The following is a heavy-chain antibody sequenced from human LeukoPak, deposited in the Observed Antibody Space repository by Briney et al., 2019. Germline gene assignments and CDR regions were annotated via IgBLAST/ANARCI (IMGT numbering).Heavy chain of an antibody. CDR1: GYTFTSYA. J-gene: IGHJ4*02. V-gene: IGHV1-18*01. CDR3: ARGEFICTINTCYASALDS. D-gene: IGHD2-2*01. CDR2: IRAHNGDT. Sequence: ASVKVSCKASGYTFTSYAISWVRHAPGQGLEWMGWIRAHNGDTNHAQQLQGRVTMTTDTSTRTAYMELRSLRSEDTAVYYCARGEFICTINTCYASALDSWGQGTLVTVSS.